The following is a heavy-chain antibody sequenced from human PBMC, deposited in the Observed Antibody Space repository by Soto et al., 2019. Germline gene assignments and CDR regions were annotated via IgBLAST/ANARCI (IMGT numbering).Heavy chain of an antibody. Sequence: SETLSLTCTVSGGSISSGGYYWSWIRQHPGKGLEWIGYIYYSGSTYYNPSLKSRVTISVDTSKNQFSLKLSSVTAADTAVYYCARDLSGLTLFRGRGVFDYWGQGTLVTVSS. J-gene: IGHJ4*02. CDR3: ARDLSGLTLFRGRGVFDY. CDR2: IYYSGST. V-gene: IGHV4-31*03. D-gene: IGHD3-10*01. CDR1: GGSISSGGYY.